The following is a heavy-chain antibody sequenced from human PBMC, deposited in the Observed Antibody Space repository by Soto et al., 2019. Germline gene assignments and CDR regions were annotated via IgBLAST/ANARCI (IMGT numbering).Heavy chain of an antibody. D-gene: IGHD2-2*01. Sequence: QITLKESGPTLVKPTQTLTLTCTFSGFSLSTSGVGVGWIRQPPGKALEWLALIYWNDDKRYSPSLKSRLTITKDTPQNQVVLTMTNMDPVDTATYYCAHSVPPPLRLSGPQPYYFDYWGQGTLVTVSS. CDR3: AHSVPPPLRLSGPQPYYFDY. J-gene: IGHJ4*02. CDR1: GFSLSTSGVG. V-gene: IGHV2-5*01. CDR2: IYWNDDK.